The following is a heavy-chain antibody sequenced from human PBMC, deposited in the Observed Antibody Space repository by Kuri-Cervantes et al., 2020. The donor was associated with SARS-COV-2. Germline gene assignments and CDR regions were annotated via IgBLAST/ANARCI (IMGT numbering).Heavy chain of an antibody. CDR2: ISGSGGST. Sequence: GESLKISCAASGFTFSNYAVSWVRQAPGKGLEWVSLISGSGGSTYYADSVKGRFTISRDNSKNTMYLQMNSLRAEDTAVYYRAKDLGHYGSGSDAFGYWGQGTLVTVSS. CDR1: GFTFSNYA. D-gene: IGHD3-10*01. J-gene: IGHJ4*02. V-gene: IGHV3-23*01. CDR3: AKDLGHYGSGSDAFGY.